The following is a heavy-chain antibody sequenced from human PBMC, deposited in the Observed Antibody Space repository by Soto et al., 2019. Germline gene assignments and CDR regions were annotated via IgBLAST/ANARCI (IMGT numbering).Heavy chain of an antibody. J-gene: IGHJ4*02. V-gene: IGHV3-23*01. CDR2: SRGSGGGT. Sequence: PGGSLRLSCAASGFTFGNYAMAWVRHAPRKGLECVSRSRGSGGGTYYADSVKGRFTISRDNSENTLYLHLNRMRVENTAIYYCAKIPNRYDALNGPGYWGQGALVTVSS. D-gene: IGHD3-9*01. CDR1: GFTFGNYA. CDR3: AKIPNRYDALNGPGY.